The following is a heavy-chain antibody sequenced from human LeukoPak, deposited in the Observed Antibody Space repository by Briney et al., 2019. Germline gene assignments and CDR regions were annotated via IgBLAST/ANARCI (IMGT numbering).Heavy chain of an antibody. CDR3: ARECGSSSCPYNNMDV. V-gene: IGHV4-4*07. Sequence: SETLSLTCSVSGGSISGYYWAFIRQPAGKGLQWLGRIYSSGDTNYNPSVKSRVTMSVDTSKNQFSLRLTSVIAADTAVYYCARECGSSSCPYNNMDVWGQGTLVTVSS. J-gene: IGHJ4*02. D-gene: IGHD2-2*01. CDR1: GGSISGYY. CDR2: IYSSGDT.